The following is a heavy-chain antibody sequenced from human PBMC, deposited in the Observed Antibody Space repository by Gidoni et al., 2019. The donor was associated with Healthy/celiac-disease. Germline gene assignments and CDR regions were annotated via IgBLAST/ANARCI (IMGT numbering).Heavy chain of an antibody. D-gene: IGHD6-19*01. CDR1: GFTFDDYT. Sequence: EVQLVESGGVVVQPGGSLRLSCAASGFTFDDYTMHWVRQAPGKGLEWVFLISWDGGSTYYADSVKGRFTISRDNSKNSLYLQMNSLRTEDTALYYCAKDNIAVAGTRDYYFDYWGQGTLVTVSS. CDR3: AKDNIAVAGTRDYYFDY. J-gene: IGHJ4*02. V-gene: IGHV3-43*01. CDR2: ISWDGGST.